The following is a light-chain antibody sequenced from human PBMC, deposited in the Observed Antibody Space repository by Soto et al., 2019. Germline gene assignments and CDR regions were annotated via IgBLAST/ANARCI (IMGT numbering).Light chain of an antibody. CDR1: SSDVGAYNY. CDR2: EVT. J-gene: IGLJ1*01. CDR3: CSYADNNDYV. V-gene: IGLV2-8*01. Sequence: ALTQPPSASGSLGQSVAISCTGTSSDVGAYNYVSWYQQHPGKAPKLMIYEVTRRPSGVPDRFSGSKSGNTASLNVSGLQAEDEADYYCCSYADNNDYVFGTGTKVTVL.